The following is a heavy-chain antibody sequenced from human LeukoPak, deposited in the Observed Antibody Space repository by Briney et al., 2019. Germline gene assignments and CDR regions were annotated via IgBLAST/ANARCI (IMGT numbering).Heavy chain of an antibody. V-gene: IGHV3-30*18. CDR3: AKRIIDSGWEDDAFDI. CDR2: ISYDGSNK. CDR1: GFTFSSNG. D-gene: IGHD6-19*01. Sequence: GGSLRLSCAASGFTFSSNGMHWVRQAPGKGLEWGAVISYDGSNKYYADSVKGRFTISRDNSKNTLYLQMNSLRAEDTAVYYCAKRIIDSGWEDDAFDIWGQGTMVTVSS. J-gene: IGHJ3*02.